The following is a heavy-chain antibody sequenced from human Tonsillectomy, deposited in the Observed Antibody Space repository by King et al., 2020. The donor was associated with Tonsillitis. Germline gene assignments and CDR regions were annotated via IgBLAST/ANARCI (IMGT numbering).Heavy chain of an antibody. V-gene: IGHV3-48*03. CDR2: ISSRGSTI. J-gene: IGHJ3*02. D-gene: IGHD3-10*01. CDR1: GFIFSSYE. Sequence: VQLVESGGGLVQPGGSLRLSSAASGFIFSSYEMNWVRQAPGKGLEWVSYISSRGSTIHYADSVKGRFTISRENAKNSLHLQMNSLRAEDTAVYYGEGEPRLLWFGEITPGAFDIWGQGTMVTVSS. CDR3: EGEPRLLWFGEITPGAFDI.